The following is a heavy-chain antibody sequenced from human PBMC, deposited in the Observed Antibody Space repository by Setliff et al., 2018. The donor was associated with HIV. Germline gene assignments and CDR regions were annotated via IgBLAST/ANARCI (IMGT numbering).Heavy chain of an antibody. Sequence: PGGSLRLSCVASGLPFYNYWMTWLRRAPGRGLEWVANIKQDGSDMHYIESVKGRLTIFRDNAKNSGFLQMNSLRAEDTGVYYCATQTGFYNSHWYDYWGQGTMVTVSS. J-gene: IGHJ4*02. CDR3: ATQTGFYNSHWYDY. CDR2: IKQDGSDM. D-gene: IGHD6-13*01. V-gene: IGHV3-7*01. CDR1: GLPFYNYW.